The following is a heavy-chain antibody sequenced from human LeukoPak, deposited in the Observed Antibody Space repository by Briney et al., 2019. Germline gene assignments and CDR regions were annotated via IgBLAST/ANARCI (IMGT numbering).Heavy chain of an antibody. CDR2: ISYDGSNK. J-gene: IGHJ4*02. D-gene: IGHD5-12*01. Sequence: GRSLRLSCVASRLTFSSYGMHWVRQAPGRGVEWVAVISYDGSNKYYADSVKGRFTISRDNSKNTLYLQMNSLSAEDTAAYYCAKGYSGYDWSLVDYWGQGTLVTVSS. V-gene: IGHV3-30*18. CDR3: AKGYSGYDWSLVDY. CDR1: RLTFSSYG.